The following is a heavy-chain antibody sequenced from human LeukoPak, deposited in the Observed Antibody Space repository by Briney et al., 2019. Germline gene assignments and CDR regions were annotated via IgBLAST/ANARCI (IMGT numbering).Heavy chain of an antibody. CDR3: ARDRGYYYVQYYFDY. Sequence: PGGSLRLSCAASGFTFSSYAMHWVRQAPGKGLEWVAVISYDGSNKYYADSVKGRFTISRDNSKNTLYLQMNSLRAEDTAVYCCARDRGYYYVQYYFDYWGQGTLVTVSS. CDR1: GFTFSSYA. D-gene: IGHD3-10*02. CDR2: ISYDGSNK. J-gene: IGHJ4*02. V-gene: IGHV3-30*04.